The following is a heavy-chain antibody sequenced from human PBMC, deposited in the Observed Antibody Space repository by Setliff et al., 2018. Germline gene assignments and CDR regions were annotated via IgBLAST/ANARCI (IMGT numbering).Heavy chain of an antibody. V-gene: IGHV1-2*04. CDR2: INPNSGGT. Sequence: ASVKVSCKASGYTFTGYYMHWVRQAPGQGLEWMGWINPNSGGTNYAQKFQGWVTMTRDTSISTAYMELSRLRSDDTAVYYCARKKTVYWYYGMDVWGQGTTVTVSS. CDR3: ARKKTVYWYYGMDV. J-gene: IGHJ6*02. D-gene: IGHD2-15*01. CDR1: GYTFTGYY.